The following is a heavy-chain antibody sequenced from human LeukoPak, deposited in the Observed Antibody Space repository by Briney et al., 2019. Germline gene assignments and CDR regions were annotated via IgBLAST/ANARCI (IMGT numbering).Heavy chain of an antibody. CDR1: GYSISSGYY. CDR2: IYHSGST. V-gene: IGHV4-38-2*02. Sequence: SETLSLTCTVSGYSISSGYYWGWIRQPPGKGLEWIGSIYHSGSTYYNPSLKSRVTISVGTSKNQFSLKLSSVTAADTAVYYCARGSRGYSGYDPVDYWGQGTLVTVSS. D-gene: IGHD5-12*01. J-gene: IGHJ4*02. CDR3: ARGSRGYSGYDPVDY.